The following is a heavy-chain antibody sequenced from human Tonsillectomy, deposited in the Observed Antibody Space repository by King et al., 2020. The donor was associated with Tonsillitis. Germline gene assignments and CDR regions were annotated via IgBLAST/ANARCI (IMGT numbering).Heavy chain of an antibody. J-gene: IGHJ6*02. CDR1: GGSISSYY. V-gene: IGHV4-59*01. CDR3: ARARIVVVPAAMSYYYYGMDV. Sequence: VQLQESGPGLVKPSETLSLPFTVSGGSISSYYWSWFRQPPGKGLGWFGYIYYSVSTNYNPSLKSRVTISLDTSKNQFSLKLSAVTAADTAVYYCARARIVVVPAAMSYYYYGMDVWGQGTTVTVSS. CDR2: IYYSVST. D-gene: IGHD2-2*01.